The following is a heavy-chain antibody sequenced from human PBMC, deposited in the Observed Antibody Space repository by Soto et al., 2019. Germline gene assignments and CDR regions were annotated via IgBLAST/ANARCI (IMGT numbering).Heavy chain of an antibody. CDR3: ARAPAAMITDRYNWFDA. CDR1: GFTFRDYA. CDR2: ISSSGDRQ. V-gene: IGHV3-30-3*01. Sequence: PGGSLRLSCVAAGFTFRDYAMHWFRRIPGKGLEWVAVISSSGDRQQYAESVKGRFTISRDNSQNTLYLQVSSLTSDDSAVFHCARAPAAMITDRYNWFDAWGPGTQVTVSS. D-gene: IGHD3-16*01. J-gene: IGHJ5*02.